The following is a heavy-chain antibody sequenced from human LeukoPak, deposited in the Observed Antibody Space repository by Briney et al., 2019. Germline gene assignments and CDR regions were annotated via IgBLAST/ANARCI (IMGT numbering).Heavy chain of an antibody. J-gene: IGHJ4*02. CDR3: ARGPIPRVLYYFDY. D-gene: IGHD2-21*01. CDR2: ISSSSSYI. V-gene: IGHV3-21*01. Sequence: TGGSLRLSCAASGFTFSSYSMNWVRQAPGKGLEWVSSISSSSSYIYCADSVKGRFTISRDNAKNSLYLQMNSLRAEDTAVYYCARGPIPRVLYYFDYWGQGTLVTVSS. CDR1: GFTFSSYS.